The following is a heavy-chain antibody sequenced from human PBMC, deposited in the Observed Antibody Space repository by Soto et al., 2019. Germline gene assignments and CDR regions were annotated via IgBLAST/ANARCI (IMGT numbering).Heavy chain of an antibody. CDR2: INIDGSTT. V-gene: IGHV3-74*01. Sequence: PGGSLRLSCAASGFTFNRHWMHWVRQAPGKGLVWVSRINIDGSTTTYADSVEGRFTISRDNARNTLFLQMNSLRAEDTAVYYCVRINEVGTSFDYWGLGALVTVSS. J-gene: IGHJ4*02. D-gene: IGHD1-1*01. CDR3: VRINEVGTSFDY. CDR1: GFTFNRHW.